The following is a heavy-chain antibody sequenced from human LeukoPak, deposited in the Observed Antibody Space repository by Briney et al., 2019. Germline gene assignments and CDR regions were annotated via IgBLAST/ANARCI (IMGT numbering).Heavy chain of an antibody. CDR3: ARAPPPYCGGDCYFGY. CDR2: IYPRGST. V-gene: IGHV4-38-2*02. J-gene: IGHJ4*02. CDR1: GYSISSVFY. D-gene: IGHD2-21*02. Sequence: SETLSLTCTVSGYSISSVFYWGWIRQPPGKGLEWIGSIYPRGSTYYNTSLKSRVTISVDTSKNQFSLKLNSVTAADTAVYYCARAPPPYCGGDCYFGYWGQGTLVTVSS.